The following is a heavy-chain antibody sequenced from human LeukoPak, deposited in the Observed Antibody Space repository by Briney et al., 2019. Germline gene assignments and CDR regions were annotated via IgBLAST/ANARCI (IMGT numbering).Heavy chain of an antibody. V-gene: IGHV3-21*06. CDR3: VSSHSQGRD. CDR1: GFTFSSYS. D-gene: IGHD6-19*01. J-gene: IGHJ4*02. CDR2: ISNFNTYM. Sequence: GGSLSLSCAASGFTFSSYSMNWVRQAPGKGLEWVSSISNFNTYMYYADSVKGRFTISRDNTKNSLYLQMSSLRDEDTAVYYCVSSHSQGRDWGQGTLVTVSS.